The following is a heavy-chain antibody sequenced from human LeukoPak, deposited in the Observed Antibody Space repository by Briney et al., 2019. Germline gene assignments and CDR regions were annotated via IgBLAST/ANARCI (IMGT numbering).Heavy chain of an antibody. J-gene: IGHJ4*02. CDR1: GFTFNNYG. CDR2: IRYDGSNK. CDR3: ARPVAGDIDY. V-gene: IGHV3-30*02. D-gene: IGHD6-19*01. Sequence: QAGGSLRLSCAASGFTFNNYGMHWVRQAPGKGLEWVAFIRYDGSNKYYADSVKGRFTISRDNSKNTLYLQMNSLRAEDTAVYYCARPVAGDIDYWGQGTLVTVSS.